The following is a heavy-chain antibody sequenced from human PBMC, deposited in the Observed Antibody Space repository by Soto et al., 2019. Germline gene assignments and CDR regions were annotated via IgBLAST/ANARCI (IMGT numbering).Heavy chain of an antibody. CDR2: IIPMFGTA. CDR1: GGTFRKYG. D-gene: IGHD1-26*01. Sequence: SVKVSCKASGGTFRKYGISWVRQAPGQGLEWLGGIIPMFGTATSTQNFQGRLTITADESTSTAYMELSSLTSEDTAVYFCARSVGVTTLSYLDYWRQGTQVTVSS. J-gene: IGHJ4*02. CDR3: ARSVGVTTLSYLDY. V-gene: IGHV1-69*13.